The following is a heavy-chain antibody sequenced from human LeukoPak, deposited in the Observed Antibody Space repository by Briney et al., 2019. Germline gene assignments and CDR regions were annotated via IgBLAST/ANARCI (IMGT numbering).Heavy chain of an antibody. CDR2: INPNSGGT. J-gene: IGHJ4*02. CDR3: ARDPSGGWCYFDY. D-gene: IGHD6-19*01. V-gene: IGHV1-2*02. CDR1: GYTFTGYY. Sequence: ASVKVSCKASGYTFTGYYMHWVRQAPGQGLEWMGWINPNSGGTNYAQKFQGRVTMTRDTSISTAYMELSRLRSDDTAVYYCARDPSGGWCYFDYWGQGTLVTVSS.